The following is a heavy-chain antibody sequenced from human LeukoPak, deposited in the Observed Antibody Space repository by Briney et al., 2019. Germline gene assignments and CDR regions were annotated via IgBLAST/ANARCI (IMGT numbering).Heavy chain of an antibody. Sequence: GGSLRLSCAASGFTFSSYWMSWVRQAPGKGLEWVANIKQDGSEKYYVDSVKGRFTISRDNAKNSLYLQMNSLRAEDTAVYYCARVGAVAGDYYYYMDVWGKGTTVTVSS. J-gene: IGHJ6*03. D-gene: IGHD6-19*01. CDR3: ARVGAVAGDYYYYMDV. V-gene: IGHV3-7*01. CDR2: IKQDGSEK. CDR1: GFTFSSYW.